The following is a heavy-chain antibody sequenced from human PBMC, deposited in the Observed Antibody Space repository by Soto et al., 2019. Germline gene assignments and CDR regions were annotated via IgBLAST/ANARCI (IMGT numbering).Heavy chain of an antibody. Sequence: QVQLQESGPGLVKPSETLSLTCTVSGGSISGHYWSWIRQPPGKGLEWIGYIYYSGSTNYNPSLKSRVTISIDPSKNQFSLKLSSVTAADTAVYYCARTGVDIYFDFWGQGTLVTVSS. D-gene: IGHD3-9*01. CDR1: GGSISGHY. CDR3: ARTGVDIYFDF. J-gene: IGHJ4*02. CDR2: IYYSGST. V-gene: IGHV4-59*11.